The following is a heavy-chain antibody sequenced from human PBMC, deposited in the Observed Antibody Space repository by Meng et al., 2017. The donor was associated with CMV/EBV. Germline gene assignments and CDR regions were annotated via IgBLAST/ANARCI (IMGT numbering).Heavy chain of an antibody. D-gene: IGHD3-9*01. V-gene: IGHV4-39*01. CDR3: ARHAYIGWSGPWFDP. CDR1: GDSIGTSGYY. Sequence: GSLRLSCTVSGDSIGTSGYYWVWIRQPPGQGLGWIGSVYFGASTYYNPSLKSRTTISVDTAKNQFSLRLDSVAAADTAVYYCARHAYIGWSGPWFDPWGQGTLVTVSS. J-gene: IGHJ5*02. CDR2: VYFGAST.